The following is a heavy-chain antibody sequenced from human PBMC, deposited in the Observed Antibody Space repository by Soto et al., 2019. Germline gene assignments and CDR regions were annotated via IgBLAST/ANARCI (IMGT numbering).Heavy chain of an antibody. CDR3: AKDQASGQGSFDS. CDR1: GFTFNIYG. V-gene: IGHV3-30*18. J-gene: IGHJ4*02. CDR2: ISYDGSNQ. Sequence: VGSLRLACAASGFTFNIYGMHWVRQAPDKGLEWVALISYDGSNQYYADSVKGRFTISRDNSKNTLFLQMNSLRADDTAVYYCAKDQASGQGSFDSWGQGTLVTVSS.